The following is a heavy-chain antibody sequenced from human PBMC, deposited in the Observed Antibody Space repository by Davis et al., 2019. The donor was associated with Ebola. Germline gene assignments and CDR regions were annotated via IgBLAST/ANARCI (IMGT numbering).Heavy chain of an antibody. V-gene: IGHV3-33*08. D-gene: IGHD2-2*01. CDR1: GFTFSSYA. CDR3: ARDRTSAFDY. Sequence: GESLKISCAASGFTFSSYAMSWVRQAPGKGLEWVAVIWYDGSNKYYADSVKGRFTISRDNSKNTLYLQMNSLRAEDTAVYYCARDRTSAFDYWGQGTLVTVSS. J-gene: IGHJ4*02. CDR2: IWYDGSNK.